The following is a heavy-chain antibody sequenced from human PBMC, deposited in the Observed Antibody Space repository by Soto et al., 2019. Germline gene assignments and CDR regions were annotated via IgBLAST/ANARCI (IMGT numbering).Heavy chain of an antibody. D-gene: IGHD2-8*01. V-gene: IGHV1-46*01. CDR2: INPSGGIS. Sequence: ASVKVSCKASGYTFITYYIHWVRQAPGQGLEWMGMINPSGGISSYAQKFQGRVTLTRDTSTSTVYMELSSLRSEDTAVYYCARGRLTHYYLMDVWGQGTTVTVSS. CDR3: ARGRLTHYYLMDV. CDR1: GYTFITYY. J-gene: IGHJ6*02.